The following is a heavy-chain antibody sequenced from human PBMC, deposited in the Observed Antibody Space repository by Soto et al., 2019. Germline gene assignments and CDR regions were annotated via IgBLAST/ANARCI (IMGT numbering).Heavy chain of an antibody. CDR2: IIPIFDTP. Sequence: QVQLVQSGPEVKKPGSSVRVSCKASGGTFSTYAISWVRQAPGQGLEWMGGIIPIFDTPNYAQNFQGRITITADESTSTAYMELSSLRSGDTAVYYCAGGGLETYKYDTSGYPFNFDYWGQGTLITVSS. V-gene: IGHV1-69*12. D-gene: IGHD3-22*01. CDR3: AGGGLETYKYDTSGYPFNFDY. J-gene: IGHJ4*02. CDR1: GGTFSTYA.